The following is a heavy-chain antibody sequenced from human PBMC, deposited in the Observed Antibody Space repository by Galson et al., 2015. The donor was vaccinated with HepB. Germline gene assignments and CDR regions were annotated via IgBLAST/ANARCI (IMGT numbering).Heavy chain of an antibody. D-gene: IGHD4/OR15-4a*01. V-gene: IGHV3-49*03. J-gene: IGHJ6*02. Sequence: SLRLSCATFEFTFGDYAMSWFRQAPGKGLEWIGFIRTKAYGGTTEYAASVKGKFVISRDDSESIAYLQMSSLTSDDTAVYYCARKIASPDYDYYGLDVWGQGTTVTVS. CDR1: EFTFGDYA. CDR3: ARKIASPDYDYYGLDV. CDR2: IRTKAYGGTT.